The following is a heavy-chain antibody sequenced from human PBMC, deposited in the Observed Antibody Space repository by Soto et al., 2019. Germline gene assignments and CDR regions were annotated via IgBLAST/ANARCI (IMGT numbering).Heavy chain of an antibody. J-gene: IGHJ6*02. D-gene: IGHD3-10*01. CDR1: GIPVSSNY. V-gene: IGHV3-53*04. Sequence: EVQLVESGGGLVQPGGSLRLSCVASGIPVSSNYMTWVRQAPGKGLEWVSVLHSGGDTYYANSVKGRFTISRQDSTNTLYLQMNRLTPVGTAVYYCARDGPYSYATRMAVWGQGPTVTVSS. CDR3: ARDGPYSYATRMAV. CDR2: LHSGGDT.